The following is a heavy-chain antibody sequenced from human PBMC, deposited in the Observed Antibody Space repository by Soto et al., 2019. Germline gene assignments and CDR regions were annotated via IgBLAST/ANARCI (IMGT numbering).Heavy chain of an antibody. J-gene: IGHJ6*03. D-gene: IGHD5-12*01. CDR3: ARGYSGYDEAYYYYYYMDV. V-gene: IGHV1-2*04. Sequence: QVQLVQSGAEVKKPGASVKVSCKAFGYTFTGYYMHWVRQAPGQGLEWMGWINPNSGGTNYAQKFQGWVTMTRDTSISTAYMELSRLRSDDTAVYYCARGYSGYDEAYYYYYYMDVWGKGTTVTVSS. CDR1: GYTFTGYY. CDR2: INPNSGGT.